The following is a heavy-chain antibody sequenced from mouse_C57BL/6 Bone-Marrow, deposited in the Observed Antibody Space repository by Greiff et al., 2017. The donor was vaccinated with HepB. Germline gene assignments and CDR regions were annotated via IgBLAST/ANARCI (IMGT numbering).Heavy chain of an antibody. Sequence: EVHLVESGGGLVQPGGSLSLSCAASGFTFTDYYMSWVRQPPGKALEWLGFIRNKANGYTTEYSASVKGRFTISRDNSQSILYLQMNALRAEDSATYYCASSLYYGSSYDFDYWGQGTTLTVSS. V-gene: IGHV7-3*01. CDR1: GFTFTDYY. CDR3: ASSLYYGSSYDFDY. J-gene: IGHJ2*01. D-gene: IGHD1-1*01. CDR2: IRNKANGYTT.